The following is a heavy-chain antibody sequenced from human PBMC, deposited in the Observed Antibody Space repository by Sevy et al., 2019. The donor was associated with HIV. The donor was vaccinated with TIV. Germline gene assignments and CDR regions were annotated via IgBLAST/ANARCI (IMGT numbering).Heavy chain of an antibody. CDR2: IIPIFATA. CDR1: GGTFSSYA. V-gene: IGHV1-69*13. CDR3: ARGFSGLNPTPHYYYGMDI. Sequence: ASVKVSCKASGGTFSSYAISWVRQAPGQGLEWMGGIIPIFATANYPQKFQGRVTITADESTSTAYMELSSLRSEDTAVYYSARGFSGLNPTPHYYYGMDIWGQGTTVTVSS. D-gene: IGHD1-26*01. J-gene: IGHJ6*02.